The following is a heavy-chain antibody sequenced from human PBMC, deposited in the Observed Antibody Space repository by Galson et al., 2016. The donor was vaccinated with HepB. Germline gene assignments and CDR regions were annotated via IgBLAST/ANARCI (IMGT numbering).Heavy chain of an antibody. CDR3: ARRGYYGSGNPFDY. D-gene: IGHD3-10*01. CDR1: GASITNYTW. V-gene: IGHV4-4*02. CDR2: IFHGGST. J-gene: IGHJ4*02. Sequence: ETLSLTCAVSGASITNYTWWSWVRQSPGKGLEWIGEIFHGGSTNYHPSLKSRVAISVDKSRNHLSLKLTSVTAADTAAYYCARRGYYGSGNPFDYWGQGILVAVSS.